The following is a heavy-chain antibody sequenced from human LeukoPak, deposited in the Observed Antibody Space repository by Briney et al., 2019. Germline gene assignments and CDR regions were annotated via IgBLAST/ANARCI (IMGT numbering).Heavy chain of an antibody. J-gene: IGHJ3*02. CDR2: ISSSSSTT. CDR3: ARSTDYNDYYLGAFDI. V-gene: IGHV3-48*04. CDR1: GFTFSSYW. D-gene: IGHD3-22*01. Sequence: GGSLRLSCAASGFTFSSYWMSWVRQAPGKGLEYSSYISSSSSTTNYADSVKGRFTISRDNTKNLLYLQMNSLRAEDTAVYYCARSTDYNDYYLGAFDIWGQGTMVTVSS.